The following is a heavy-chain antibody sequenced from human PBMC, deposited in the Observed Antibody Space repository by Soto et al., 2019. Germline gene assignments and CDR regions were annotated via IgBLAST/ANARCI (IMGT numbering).Heavy chain of an antibody. CDR1: GGTFSSYA. J-gene: IGHJ4*02. Sequence: QVQLVQSRAEVKKPGSSVKVSCKATGGTFSSYAISWVRQAPGQGLEWMGGIIPIFGTANYAQKFQGRVTITADESTSTAYMELSSLRSEDTAVYYCARGATPYDSSGYYTGYCRQGTLVTVSS. CDR2: IIPIFGTA. CDR3: ARGATPYDSSGYYTGY. D-gene: IGHD3-22*01. V-gene: IGHV1-69*01.